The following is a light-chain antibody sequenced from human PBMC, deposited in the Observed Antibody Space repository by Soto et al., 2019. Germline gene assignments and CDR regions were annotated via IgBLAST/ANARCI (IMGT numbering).Light chain of an antibody. V-gene: IGKV1-33*01. J-gene: IGKJ3*01. Sequence: DIQMTQSPPSLSASVGDRVTITCQASQDISNYLNWYQQKPGKVPKLLIYDASNLETGVPSRFSGSGSGTDFTLTISSLQPEHFATYYCQKYDNVPLFTFGPGTKVEIK. CDR1: QDISNY. CDR3: QKYDNVPLFT. CDR2: DAS.